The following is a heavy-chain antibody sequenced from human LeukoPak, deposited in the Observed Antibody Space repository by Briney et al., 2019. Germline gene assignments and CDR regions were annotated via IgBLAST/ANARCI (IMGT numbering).Heavy chain of an antibody. CDR2: ISYDGSNK. CDR3: ARVRVNSGSYHAADAFDV. J-gene: IGHJ3*01. CDR1: GFTFSSNA. Sequence: PGRSLRLSCAASGFTFSSNAMHWVRQAPGKGLEWVAIISYDGSNKYYADSVKGRLTISRDNAKNTLYLQMNSLRAEDTAVYYCARVRVNSGSYHAADAFDVWGQGTMVTVSS. V-gene: IGHV3-30*04. D-gene: IGHD1-26*01.